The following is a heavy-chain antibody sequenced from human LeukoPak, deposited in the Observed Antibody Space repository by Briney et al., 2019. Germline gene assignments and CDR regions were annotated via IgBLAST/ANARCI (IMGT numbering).Heavy chain of an antibody. D-gene: IGHD5-18*01. CDR1: GGSISSSSYY. V-gene: IGHV4-61*05. CDR2: IYTSGSS. CDR3: ARAGRYTYGLDY. J-gene: IGHJ4*02. Sequence: YPSETLSLTCTVSGGSISSSSYYWGWIRQPPGKGLEWIGYIYTSGSSNYNPSLKSRVTMSVDTSKNQFSLKLSSVTAADTAVYYCARAGRYTYGLDYWGQGTLVTVSS.